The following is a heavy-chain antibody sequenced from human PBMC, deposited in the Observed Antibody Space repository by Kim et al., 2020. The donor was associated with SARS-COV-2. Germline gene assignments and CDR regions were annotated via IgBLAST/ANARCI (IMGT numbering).Heavy chain of an antibody. D-gene: IGHD2-21*01. Sequence: DSVKGRFTISRHNSKNTLYLKMHSLRAGDTAVYYCARPATSDWRAAFDIWGQGTMVTVSS. V-gene: IGHV3-53*01. CDR3: ARPATSDWRAAFDI. J-gene: IGHJ3*02.